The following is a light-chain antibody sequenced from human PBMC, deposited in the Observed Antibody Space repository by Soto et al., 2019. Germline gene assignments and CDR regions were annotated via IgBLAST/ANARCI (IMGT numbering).Light chain of an antibody. CDR2: AAS. Sequence: DIQMTQSPSSVSAAVGDRVTITCRASQGISNWLAWYQQKPGKAPKLLIYAASTLQSGVPSRFNGTGSGTDFTLTISSLEPEDFATYYCKQANSFPPWTFGQGTKVEIK. CDR1: QGISNW. V-gene: IGKV1-12*01. J-gene: IGKJ1*01. CDR3: KQANSFPPWT.